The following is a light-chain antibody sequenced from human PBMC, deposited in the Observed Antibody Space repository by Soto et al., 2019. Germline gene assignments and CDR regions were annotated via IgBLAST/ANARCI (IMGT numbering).Light chain of an antibody. CDR1: QSVSSSF. CDR2: GTS. J-gene: IGKJ1*01. CDR3: QQYGSSPWT. V-gene: IGKV3-20*01. Sequence: EIVLTQSPGTLSVSTGERATLSCRTSQSVSSSFVAWFQQKPGQAPRLLIFGTSSRATGIPDRFSGSGSETHFTLTINGLEPEDFAMYFCQQYGSSPWTFGQGTKVDIK.